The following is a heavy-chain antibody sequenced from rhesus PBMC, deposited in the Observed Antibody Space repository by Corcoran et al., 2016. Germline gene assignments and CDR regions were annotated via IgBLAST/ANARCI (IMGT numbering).Heavy chain of an antibody. Sequence: QVQLQESGPGLVKPSETLSLTCDVSGASISSHWWSWVRQPPGKGLEWIGEINGNSANTYYNPSLKSRLYISKDASKNQFSLKLSSVTAADTAVYYCARESGEGYWGQGVLVTVSS. D-gene: IGHD1-44*02. V-gene: IGHV4-80*01. J-gene: IGHJ4*01. CDR1: GASISSHW. CDR2: INGNSANT. CDR3: ARESGEGY.